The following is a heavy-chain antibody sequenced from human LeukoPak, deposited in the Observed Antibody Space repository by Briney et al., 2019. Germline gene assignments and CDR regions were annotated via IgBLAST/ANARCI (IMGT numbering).Heavy chain of an antibody. CDR1: GGTFSSYA. D-gene: IGHD6-6*01. V-gene: IGHV1-69*13. J-gene: IGHJ5*02. Sequence: GASVKVSCQASGGTFSSYAISWVRQAPGQGLEWMGGIIPIFGTANYAQKFQGRVTITADDSTSTAYMELSSLRSEDTAVYYCASSSVYSSSSETLNRWLDPWGQGTLVTVSS. CDR3: ASSSVYSSSSETLNRWLDP. CDR2: IIPIFGTA.